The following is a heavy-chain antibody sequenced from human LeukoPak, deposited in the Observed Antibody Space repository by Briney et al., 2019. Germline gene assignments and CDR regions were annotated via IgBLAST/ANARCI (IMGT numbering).Heavy chain of an antibody. CDR2: IRSKTYGGTT. J-gene: IGHJ3*02. CDR3: TREGVTYGRNTFDI. CDR1: GFTFSSYA. D-gene: IGHD4-17*01. V-gene: IGHV3-49*04. Sequence: PGRSLRLSCAASGFTFSSYAMQWVRQTPGKGLEWVGFIRSKTYGGTTQYAASVKGRFTISRDDSKSIAYLQMNSLKTEDTAVYYCTREGVTYGRNTFDIWGQGTMVTVSS.